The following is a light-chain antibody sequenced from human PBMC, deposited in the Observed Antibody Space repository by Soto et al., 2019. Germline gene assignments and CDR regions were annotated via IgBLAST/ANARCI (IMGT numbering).Light chain of an antibody. Sequence: EIVLTQSPGTLSLSPGERATLSCRASHSVTSDYLAWYQQKPGQAPRLLIYGATKRATGIPDRFSGSGSGTDFTLTISRLEAEDFAVYYCQQYDDSPRVFGQGTKVEIK. CDR3: QQYDDSPRV. J-gene: IGKJ1*01. V-gene: IGKV3-20*01. CDR1: HSVTSDY. CDR2: GAT.